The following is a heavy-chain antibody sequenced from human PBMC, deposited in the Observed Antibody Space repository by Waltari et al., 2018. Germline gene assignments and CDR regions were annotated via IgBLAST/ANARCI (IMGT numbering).Heavy chain of an antibody. CDR3: ARGGRAAIGVIDY. Sequence: QVQLVQSGAEVKKPGASVTVSCKASGYTFTGYYMHWVRQAPWKGLEWMGWINPDTGGTNYSKKFQGRVTMTRDTSISTAYMEVSSLGSDDTAVYYCARGGRAAIGVIDYWGQGTLVTVSS. CDR1: GYTFTGYY. D-gene: IGHD5-12*01. J-gene: IGHJ4*02. V-gene: IGHV1-2*02. CDR2: INPDTGGT.